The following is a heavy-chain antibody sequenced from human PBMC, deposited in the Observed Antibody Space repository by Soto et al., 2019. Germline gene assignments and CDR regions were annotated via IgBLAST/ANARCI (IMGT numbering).Heavy chain of an antibody. V-gene: IGHV3-30*18. CDR1: GFTFSSYG. CDR2: ISYDGSNK. Sequence: GGSLRLSCAASGFTFSSYGMHWVRQAPGKGLEWVAVISYDGSNKYYADSVKGRFTISRDNSKNTLYLQMNSLRAEDTAVYYCAKDRIAARPSVFDYWGQGTMVTVYS. CDR3: AKDRIAARPSVFDY. J-gene: IGHJ4*02. D-gene: IGHD6-6*01.